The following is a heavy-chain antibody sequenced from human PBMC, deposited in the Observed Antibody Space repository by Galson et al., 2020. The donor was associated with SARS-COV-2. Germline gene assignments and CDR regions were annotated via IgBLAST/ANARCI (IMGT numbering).Heavy chain of an antibody. D-gene: IGHD3-10*01. V-gene: IGHV2-70*01. Sequence: SDPTLVKPTKTLTLTCTFSGFSLSTNGLCLTWNRPPPGKALEWLALNEWGDDKYYKRTLKTRLTLSKDTSKNQVVLTTTNKDPVDTATYYWARIITSSTYHEYNWFDPCGQGTLVTVSS. CDR2: NEWGDDK. CDR3: ARIITSSTYHEYNWFDP. J-gene: IGHJ5*02. CDR1: GFSLSTNGLC.